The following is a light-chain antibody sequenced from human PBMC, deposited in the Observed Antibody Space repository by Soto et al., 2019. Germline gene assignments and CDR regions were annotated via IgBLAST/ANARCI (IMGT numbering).Light chain of an antibody. CDR3: QQYNTYSKA. V-gene: IGKV1-5*01. Sequence: DIPMTQSPSTLSASVGDGVTITCRASQTISGWLAWYQQRPGKAPKLLISDASSLRSGVPSRFSGSGSGTEFTLTISSLQPDDFGSYYCQQYNTYSKAFGPGTRVEIK. CDR2: DAS. J-gene: IGKJ3*01. CDR1: QTISGW.